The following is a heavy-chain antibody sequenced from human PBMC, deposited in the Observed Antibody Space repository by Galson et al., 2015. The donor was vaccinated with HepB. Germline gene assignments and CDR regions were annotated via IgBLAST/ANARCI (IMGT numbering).Heavy chain of an antibody. CDR3: AHYAHTPLITSFDF. D-gene: IGHD3-16*01. J-gene: IGHJ4*02. Sequence: PALVKPTQTLTLTCTFSGFSLNTDGLGVAWIRQPPGKALGWLALIYWDDDKGYSPSLKSRLTITKDTSSNQVVLTMTNMDPVDTATYYCAHYAHTPLITSFDFWGQGILVTVSS. CDR2: IYWDDDK. V-gene: IGHV2-5*02. CDR1: GFSLNTDGLG.